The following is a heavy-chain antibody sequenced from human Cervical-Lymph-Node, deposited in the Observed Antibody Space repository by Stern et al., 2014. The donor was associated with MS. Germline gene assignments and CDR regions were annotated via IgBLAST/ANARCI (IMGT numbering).Heavy chain of an antibody. CDR3: AREALAAGGLDY. CDR2: IYYSGST. D-gene: IGHD6-13*01. CDR1: GGSISSYY. V-gene: IGHV4-59*01. Sequence: VQLQESGPGLVKPSETLSLTCTVSGGSISSYYWSWIPQPPGEGLAWIGYIYYSGSTNYNPSLKSRVTISVDTSKNQFSLKLSSVTAADTAVYYCAREALAAGGLDYWGQGTLVTVSS. J-gene: IGHJ4*02.